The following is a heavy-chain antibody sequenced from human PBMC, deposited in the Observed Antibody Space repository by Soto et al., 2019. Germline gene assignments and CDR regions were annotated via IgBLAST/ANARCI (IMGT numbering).Heavy chain of an antibody. CDR1: GLSLRKAW. CDR3: ETDYGDNGY. D-gene: IGHD4-17*01. CDR2: IKSNSDGGTI. Sequence: EVQLLESGGGLVEAGGSLRVSYGASGLSLRKAWMKWVRQAQGKGLEWVGRIKSNSDGGTIDHAAPVKGRFFISRDDSLKTLYLHMNSLKIEDTGDYYCETDYGDNGYWGQGTLVPVSS. V-gene: IGHV3-15*07. J-gene: IGHJ4*02.